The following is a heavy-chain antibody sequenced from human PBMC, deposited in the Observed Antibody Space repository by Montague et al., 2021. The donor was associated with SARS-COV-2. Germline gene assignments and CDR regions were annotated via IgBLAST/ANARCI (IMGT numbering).Heavy chain of an antibody. J-gene: IGHJ4*02. D-gene: IGHD4-17*01. CDR3: ARGRDGYYHRCALFDY. CDR2: IYNSGST. V-gene: IGHV4-59*01. CDR1: GGSISSYY. Sequence: SETLSLTCTVSGGSISSYYWCWIWKPQGQGLEWIGFIYNSGSTNYNPTLTRRVTITVDTSKNKYSLKLTSVTAADTAVYYCARGRDGYYHRCALFDYWGQGTLVTVSS.